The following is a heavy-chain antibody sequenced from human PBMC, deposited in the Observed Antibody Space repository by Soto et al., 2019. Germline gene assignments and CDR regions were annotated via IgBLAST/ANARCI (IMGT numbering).Heavy chain of an antibody. CDR1: GFTFDDYA. CDR2: ISWNSGSI. J-gene: IGHJ3*02. CDR3: AKDAPNLREDAFDI. V-gene: IGHV3-9*01. Sequence: EVQLVESGGGLVQPGRSLRLSCAASGFTFDDYAMHWVRQAPGKGLERVSGISWNSGSIGYADSVKGRFTISRDNAKNSLYLQMNSLRAEDTALYYCAKDAPNLREDAFDIWGQGTMVTVSS. D-gene: IGHD4-17*01.